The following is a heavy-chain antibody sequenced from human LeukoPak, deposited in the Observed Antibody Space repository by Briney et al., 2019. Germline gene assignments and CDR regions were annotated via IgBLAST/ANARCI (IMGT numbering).Heavy chain of an antibody. Sequence: GGSLRLSCAASGFTFSDYYMSWIRQAPGKRLEWVSYISSSGTTIYYADSVKGRFTISRDNAKNSLYLQMNSLRAEDTAVYYCARRRDSGSLQHFDYWGQGTLVTVSS. CDR3: ARRRDSGSLQHFDY. CDR1: GFTFSDYY. J-gene: IGHJ4*02. CDR2: ISSSGTTI. V-gene: IGHV3-11*01. D-gene: IGHD1-26*01.